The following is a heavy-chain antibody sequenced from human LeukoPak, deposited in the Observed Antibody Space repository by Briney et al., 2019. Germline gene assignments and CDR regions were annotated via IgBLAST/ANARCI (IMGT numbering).Heavy chain of an antibody. CDR1: GFTFSSYA. J-gene: IGHJ5*02. D-gene: IGHD2-2*01. V-gene: IGHV3-23*01. Sequence: GGSLRLSCAASGFTFSSYAMSWVRQAPGKGLEWVSAISASGGTTYYADSVKGRFTISRDNSKNTLYLQTSSLRAEDTAVYYCAKEPREYCSSTSSPNWIDHWGEGTLVTVSS. CDR3: AKEPREYCSSTSSPNWIDH. CDR2: ISASGGTT.